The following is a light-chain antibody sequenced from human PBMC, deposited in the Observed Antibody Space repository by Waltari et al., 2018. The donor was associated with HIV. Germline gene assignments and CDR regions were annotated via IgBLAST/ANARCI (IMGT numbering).Light chain of an antibody. CDR3: HQYETSPLT. V-gene: IGKV3-20*01. CDR2: GTS. CDR1: QRLNSNY. Sequence: EVVLTQSPGTLSLSPGERATLSCRASQRLNSNYLAWYQQKPGQAPRILIYGTSTRATGIPDRFSSSGSGTDFALTISRLEPEDFAVYFCHQYETSPLTFGGGTRVEV. J-gene: IGKJ4*01.